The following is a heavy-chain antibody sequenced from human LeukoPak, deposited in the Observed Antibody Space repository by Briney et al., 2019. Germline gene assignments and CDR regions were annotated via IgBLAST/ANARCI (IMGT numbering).Heavy chain of an antibody. V-gene: IGHV1-69*01. Sequence: SVKVSCKASGGTFSSYAISWVRQAPGQGLEWMGGIIPIFVIANYAQKFQGRVTITADESTSTAYMELSSLRSEDTAVYYCARDRDSTSGSGRDYCYYYMDVWGKGTTVTVSS. CDR1: GGTFSSYA. D-gene: IGHD2-2*01. J-gene: IGHJ6*03. CDR2: IIPIFVIA. CDR3: ARDRDSTSGSGRDYCYYYMDV.